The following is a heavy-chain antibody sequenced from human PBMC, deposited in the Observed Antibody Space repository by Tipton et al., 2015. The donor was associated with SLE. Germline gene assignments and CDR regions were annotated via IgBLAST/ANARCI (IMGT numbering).Heavy chain of an antibody. D-gene: IGHD6-19*01. CDR3: ARTVADRFDP. CDR2: ISYDGSNK. J-gene: IGHJ5*02. CDR1: GFTFSSYA. V-gene: IGHV3-30-3*01. Sequence: SLRLSCAASGFTFSSYAMHWVRQAPGKGLEWVAVISYDGSNKYYADSVKGRFTVSRDNSKNTLYLQMNSLRVEDTAVYYCARTVADRFDPWGQGTLVTVSS.